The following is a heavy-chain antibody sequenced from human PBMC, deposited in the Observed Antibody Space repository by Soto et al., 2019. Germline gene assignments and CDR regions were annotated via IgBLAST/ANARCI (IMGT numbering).Heavy chain of an antibody. V-gene: IGHV1-69*13. J-gene: IGHJ6*02. CDR3: ASTTRVVITPGGYYYYGMDV. D-gene: IGHD3-22*01. CDR2: IIPIFGTA. Sequence: SVKVSCKASGGTFSSYAISWVRQAPGQGLEWMGGIIPIFGTANYAQKFQGRVTITADESTSTAYMELSSLRSEDTAVYYCASTTRVVITPGGYYYYGMDVWGQGTTVTVSS. CDR1: GGTFSSYA.